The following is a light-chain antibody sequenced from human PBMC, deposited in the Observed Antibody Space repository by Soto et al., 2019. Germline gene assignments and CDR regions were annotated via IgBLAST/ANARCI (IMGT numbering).Light chain of an antibody. CDR2: DAS. Sequence: DIQMTQSPSSLSASVGDRVTITCQASQDISNYLNWYQQKPGKAPKLLIYDASNLETGVPSRFSGSGSGTDFTFTISSLQPEDIATYYCRQYDNLGITFGQGTRLEIK. CDR3: RQYDNLGIT. J-gene: IGKJ5*01. CDR1: QDISNY. V-gene: IGKV1-33*01.